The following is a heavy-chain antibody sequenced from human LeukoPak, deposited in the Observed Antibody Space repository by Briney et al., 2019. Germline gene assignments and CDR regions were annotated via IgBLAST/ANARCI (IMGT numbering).Heavy chain of an antibody. CDR3: ARGYGDFRVEGRYFHS. Sequence: SETLSLTCTVSDGSITNYDWSWVRQPPGKGLEFIGHVHYSGTADYNPSLKSRVTISIDTSKKHFFLKLKSVTAADTAVYYCARGYGDFRVEGRYFHSWGQGTLVTVSS. CDR1: DGSITNYD. J-gene: IGHJ4*02. V-gene: IGHV4-59*01. CDR2: VHYSGTA. D-gene: IGHD4-17*01.